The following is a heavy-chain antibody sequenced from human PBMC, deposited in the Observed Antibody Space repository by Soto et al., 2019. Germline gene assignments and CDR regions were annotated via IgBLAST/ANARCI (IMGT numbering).Heavy chain of an antibody. Sequence: GGSLRLSCAASGFTFSDSYMSWIRQAPGEGLEWISYITFSGNTVYYADSLKGRFTISRDNAKNSLYLQMNRLRAEDTAVYYCARVSWREKYGMDVWGQGTTVTVSS. CDR3: ARVSWREKYGMDV. CDR2: ITFSGNTV. V-gene: IGHV3-11*01. J-gene: IGHJ6*02. CDR1: GFTFSDSY.